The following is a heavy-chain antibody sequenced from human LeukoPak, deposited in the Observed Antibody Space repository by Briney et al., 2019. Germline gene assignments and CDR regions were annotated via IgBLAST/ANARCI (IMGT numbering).Heavy chain of an antibody. CDR1: GFTFSSYA. Sequence: PGGSLRLSCAASGFTFSSYAMSWVRQAPGKGLEWVSAISGSGGNTYFADSVKGRFTISRDNSKNTLYLQMSSLRAEDTAVYYCARAANDGYNTILDYWGQGTLVTVSS. CDR2: ISGSGGNT. J-gene: IGHJ4*02. V-gene: IGHV3-23*01. CDR3: ARAANDGYNTILDY. D-gene: IGHD5-24*01.